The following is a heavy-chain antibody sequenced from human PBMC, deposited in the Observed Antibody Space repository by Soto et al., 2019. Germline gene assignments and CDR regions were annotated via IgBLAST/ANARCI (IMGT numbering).Heavy chain of an antibody. CDR3: ARDRVYDDYVEHFDY. CDR2: INAGNGNT. CDR1: GYTFTSYA. V-gene: IGHV1-3*05. Sequence: QVQLVQSGAEEKKPGASVKVSCKASGYTFTSYAMHWVRQAPGQRLEWMGWINAGNGNTKYSQKFQGRVTITRDTSASTAYMELSSRRSEDTAVYYCARDRVYDDYVEHFDYWGQGTLVTVSS. D-gene: IGHD4-17*01. J-gene: IGHJ4*02.